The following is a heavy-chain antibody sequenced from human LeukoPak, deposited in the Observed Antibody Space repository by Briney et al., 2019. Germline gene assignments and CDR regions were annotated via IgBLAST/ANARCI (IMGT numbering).Heavy chain of an antibody. Sequence: SETLSLTCTVSGGSISSSSYYWGWIRQPPGKGLEWIGSIYYSGSTYYNPSLKSRVTISVDTSKNQFSLKLSSVTAADTAVYYCAKIRSSSSDMDVWGKGTTVTVSS. D-gene: IGHD6-6*01. J-gene: IGHJ6*03. CDR2: IYYSGST. CDR1: GGSISSSSYY. CDR3: AKIRSSSSDMDV. V-gene: IGHV4-39*01.